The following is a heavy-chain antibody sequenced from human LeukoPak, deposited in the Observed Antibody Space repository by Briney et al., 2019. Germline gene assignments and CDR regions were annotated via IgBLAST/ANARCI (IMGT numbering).Heavy chain of an antibody. V-gene: IGHV3-74*01. J-gene: IGHJ6*02. D-gene: IGHD3-10*01. Sequence: PGGSLRLSCAASGFTFSDYWMHWVRQAPGKGPVWVSRINSDGTTTTYADSVKGRFTISRDNSKNTLYLQMNSLRAEDTAVYYCAREAFGELLGSGMDVWGQGTTVTVSS. CDR3: AREAFGELLGSGMDV. CDR2: INSDGTTT. CDR1: GFTFSDYW.